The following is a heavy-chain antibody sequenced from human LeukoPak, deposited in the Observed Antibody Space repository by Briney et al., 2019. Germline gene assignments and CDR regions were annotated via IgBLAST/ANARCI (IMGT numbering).Heavy chain of an antibody. Sequence: PVGSLRLSCAASGVTFSSYAMSWVRQAPGKGLEWVSGISGRGGSTYYADSVKGRFTISRDNAKNTLYLQMNSLRVEDTAVYFCARGHVPGSTRHWDFWGQGTLVTVSS. V-gene: IGHV3-23*01. CDR2: ISGRGGST. D-gene: IGHD3-10*01. CDR1: GVTFSSYA. J-gene: IGHJ4*02. CDR3: ARGHVPGSTRHWDF.